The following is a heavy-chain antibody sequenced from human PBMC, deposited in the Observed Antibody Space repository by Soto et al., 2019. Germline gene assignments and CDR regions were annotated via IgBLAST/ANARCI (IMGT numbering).Heavy chain of an antibody. V-gene: IGHV4-61*08. J-gene: IGHJ4*02. CDR2: IYYSGST. CDR1: GDPISSGDYY. D-gene: IGHD1-1*01. CDR3: ARRYGYSFDY. Sequence: PSETLSLTCTVSGDPISSGDYYWSWIRQPPGKGLEWIGYIYYSGSTNYNPSLKCRVTISVDTSKNQFSLKLSSVTAADTAVYYCARRYGYSFDYWGQGTLVTVSS.